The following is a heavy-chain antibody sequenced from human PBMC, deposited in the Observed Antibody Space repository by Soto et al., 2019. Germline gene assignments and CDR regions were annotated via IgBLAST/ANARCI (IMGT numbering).Heavy chain of an antibody. CDR3: STDLSGQYDY. D-gene: IGHD3-16*02. Sequence: EVQLVGSGGGLVQSGGSLRLSCAASGFSFSNYWMHWVRQAPGKGLVWVSRTNEDGSRTDYADSVQGRFTISRDNANNALYLHMNSLRAEDTAIYYCSTDLSGQYDYWGQGVLVTVSS. J-gene: IGHJ4*02. CDR1: GFSFSNYW. CDR2: TNEDGSRT. V-gene: IGHV3-74*01.